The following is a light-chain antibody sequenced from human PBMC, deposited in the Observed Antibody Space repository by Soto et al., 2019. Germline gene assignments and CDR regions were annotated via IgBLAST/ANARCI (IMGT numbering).Light chain of an antibody. CDR2: VNS. V-gene: IGLV1-40*01. CDR3: QSYDSSLSGWV. J-gene: IGLJ7*01. CDR1: SSNFGAGYD. Sequence: QSVLTQPPSGSGAPGQRVTISCTGSSSNFGAGYDVHWYQQLPPTTRQLLIYVNSNRPSGVPDRFSGSKSGTSASLAITGLQAEDEADYYCQSYDSSLSGWVFGGGTQLTVL.